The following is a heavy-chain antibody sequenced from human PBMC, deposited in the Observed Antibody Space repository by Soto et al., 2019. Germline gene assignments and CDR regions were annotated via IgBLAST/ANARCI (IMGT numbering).Heavy chain of an antibody. CDR3: AREVDPYYGGNSLSLDY. Sequence: QVQLVQSGAEVKKPGSSVKVSCQASGGSFSTYGINWVRLAPVQGLEWMGGIIPKFGTTNYAQKFRGRVTITADESTNTAYMELNYLRSEDTAGYCCAREVDPYYGGNSLSLDYWGQGTLVTVSS. D-gene: IGHD4-17*01. V-gene: IGHV1-69*13. CDR2: IIPKFGTT. J-gene: IGHJ4*02. CDR1: GGSFSTYG.